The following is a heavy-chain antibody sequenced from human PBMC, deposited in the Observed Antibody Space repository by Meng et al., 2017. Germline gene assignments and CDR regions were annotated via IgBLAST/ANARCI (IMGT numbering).Heavy chain of an antibody. V-gene: IGHV4-34*01. CDR1: GGSFSGYY. CDR3: ARVGKVVTAPLTY. J-gene: IGHJ4*02. D-gene: IGHD2-21*02. Sequence: QVQLQQLGAGLLKPSETLALPCAVYGGSFSGYYWSWIRQPPGKGLEWIGEINHSGSTNYNPSLKSRVTISVDTSKNQFSLKLSSVTAADTAVYYCARVGKVVTAPLTYWGQGTLVTVSS. CDR2: INHSGST.